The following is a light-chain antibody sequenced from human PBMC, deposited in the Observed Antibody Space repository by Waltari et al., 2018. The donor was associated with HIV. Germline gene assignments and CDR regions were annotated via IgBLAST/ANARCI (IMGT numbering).Light chain of an antibody. CDR3: QVWDSSSDHPQWV. J-gene: IGLJ3*02. CDR1: NIGSKS. Sequence: SYVLTQPPSVSVAPGQTARITCGGNNIGSKSVHWYQQKPGQAPVLVVYGDSDRPSGIPEPFSGSNSENTATLTISGVEAGDEADYDCQVWDSSSDHPQWVFGGGTKLTVL. V-gene: IGLV3-21*02. CDR2: GDS.